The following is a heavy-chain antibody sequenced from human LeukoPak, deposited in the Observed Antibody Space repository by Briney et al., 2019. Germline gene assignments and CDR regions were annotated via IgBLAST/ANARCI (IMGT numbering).Heavy chain of an antibody. CDR2: INTDGSST. V-gene: IGHV3-74*01. Sequence: PGGSLSLSCAASGFTFSRYWMHWVRQAPGKGLVWVSRINTDGSSTTYADFVKGRFTISRDNAKNTLYLQMNSLRAEDTAVYYCARVPYYYDSSRYQVDEYYFDYWGQGTLVTVSS. CDR3: ARVPYYYDSSRYQVDEYYFDY. J-gene: IGHJ4*02. CDR1: GFTFSRYW. D-gene: IGHD3-22*01.